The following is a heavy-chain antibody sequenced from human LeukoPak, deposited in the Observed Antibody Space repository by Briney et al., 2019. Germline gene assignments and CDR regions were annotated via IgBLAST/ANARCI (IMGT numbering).Heavy chain of an antibody. J-gene: IGHJ4*02. Sequence: GGSLRLSCAASGFTFSSYAMHWVRQAPGKGLEWVAVISYDGSNKYYADSVKGRFTISRDNSKNTLYLQMNSLRAEDTAVYYCAGGPMDEDYWGQGTLVTVSS. CDR3: AGGPMDEDY. CDR2: ISYDGSNK. D-gene: IGHD3-10*01. V-gene: IGHV3-30*04. CDR1: GFTFSSYA.